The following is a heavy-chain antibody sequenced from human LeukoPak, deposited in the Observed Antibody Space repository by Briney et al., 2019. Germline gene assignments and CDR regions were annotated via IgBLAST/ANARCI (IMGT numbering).Heavy chain of an antibody. Sequence: SETLSLTCTVSGGSISSYYWSWIRQPAGKGLEWIGRIYTSGSTNYNPSLKSRVTISVDTSKNQFSLKLSSVTAADTAVYYCARVAYDSSGYYYWDYWGQGTLVTVSS. J-gene: IGHJ4*02. CDR1: GGSISSYY. CDR2: IYTSGST. D-gene: IGHD3-22*01. CDR3: ARVAYDSSGYYYWDY. V-gene: IGHV4-4*07.